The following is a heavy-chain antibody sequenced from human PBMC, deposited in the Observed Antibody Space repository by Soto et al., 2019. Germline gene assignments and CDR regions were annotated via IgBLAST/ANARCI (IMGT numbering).Heavy chain of an antibody. CDR3: SDYGYDWKGWA. CDR1: GISFRNYL. Sequence: EMQLVETGGGLVQPGGTLRLSCVASGISFRNYLVHWGRQAPGKGLEWVSSINTVGTNTSNADTVNCRFTITRDNAKNTLCLQMNSLRAENRDVYFCSDYGYDWKGWAWGPGTLVTVSS. CDR2: INTVGTNT. J-gene: IGHJ5*02. V-gene: IGHV3-74*01. D-gene: IGHD1-20*01.